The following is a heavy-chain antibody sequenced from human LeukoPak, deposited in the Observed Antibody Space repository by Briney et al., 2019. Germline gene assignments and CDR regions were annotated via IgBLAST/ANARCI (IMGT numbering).Heavy chain of an antibody. Sequence: SETLPLTCTVSGGHISGGDYYWSWIRQPPGEGLERTGYCYYSGSTYYNPSLKSRVTISVDTSKNQFSLKLSSVTAADTAVYYCARVAEGYCSGGSCYDYYFDYWGQGTLVTVSS. D-gene: IGHD2-15*01. CDR2: CYYSGST. CDR1: GGHISGGDYY. J-gene: IGHJ4*02. CDR3: ARVAEGYCSGGSCYDYYFDY. V-gene: IGHV4-30-4*01.